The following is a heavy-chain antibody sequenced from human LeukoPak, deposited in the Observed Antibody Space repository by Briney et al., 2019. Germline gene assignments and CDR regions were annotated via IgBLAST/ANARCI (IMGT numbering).Heavy chain of an antibody. D-gene: IGHD2-2*01. Sequence: GGSLRLSCAASGFTFSSYSMNWVRQAPGKGLEWVSYISSSSNTIYYADSVKGRFTISRDNAKNSLYLQMNSLRAEDTAVYYCARVGRADGSTIFWDYYYYGMDVWGQGTTVTVSS. CDR1: GFTFSSYS. CDR2: ISSSSNTI. J-gene: IGHJ6*02. V-gene: IGHV3-48*01. CDR3: ARVGRADGSTIFWDYYYYGMDV.